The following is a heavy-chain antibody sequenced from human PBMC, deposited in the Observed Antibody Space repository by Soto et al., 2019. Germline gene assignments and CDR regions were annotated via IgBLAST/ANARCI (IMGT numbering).Heavy chain of an antibody. J-gene: IGHJ3*02. CDR3: ARGLIAARLQSSRSSRAFDI. D-gene: IGHD6-6*01. CDR2: ISAYNGNT. Sequence: ASVKVSCKASGYTFTRYGISWVRQAPGQGLEWMGWISAYNGNTNYAQKLQGRVTMTTDTSTSTAYMELRSLGSDDTAVYYCARGLIAARLQSSRSSRAFDIWGQGTMVTVSS. V-gene: IGHV1-18*01. CDR1: GYTFTRYG.